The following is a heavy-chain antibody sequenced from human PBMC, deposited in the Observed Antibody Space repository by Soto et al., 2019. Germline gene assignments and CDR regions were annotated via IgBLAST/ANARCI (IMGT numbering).Heavy chain of an antibody. CDR1: GFTFSSWA. Sequence: EVQLLESGGGLVQPGGSLRLSCAASGFTFSSWAMSWVRQAPGKGLEWGSTISGSGGSTYYADSVKGRFTISRDNSKNTLYVQMNSLRAEDTAVYYCAQAPNWNDESCYFDSWGQGTLVTVSS. CDR3: AQAPNWNDESCYFDS. D-gene: IGHD1-1*01. V-gene: IGHV3-23*01. J-gene: IGHJ4*02. CDR2: ISGSGGST.